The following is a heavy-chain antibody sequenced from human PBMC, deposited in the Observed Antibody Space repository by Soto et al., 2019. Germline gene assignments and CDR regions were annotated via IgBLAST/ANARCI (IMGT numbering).Heavy chain of an antibody. CDR2: IYDSGST. J-gene: IGHJ4*02. D-gene: IGHD5-18*01. Sequence: PSETLSLTCTVSGGFISSYYWSWIRQPPGKGLEWIGYIYDSGSTKYNPSLKSRVNISVDTSKNQFSLKLSSVTAADTAVYYCARDEYSYGFFDYWGQGTLVTSPQ. CDR1: GGFISSYY. CDR3: ARDEYSYGFFDY. V-gene: IGHV4-59*01.